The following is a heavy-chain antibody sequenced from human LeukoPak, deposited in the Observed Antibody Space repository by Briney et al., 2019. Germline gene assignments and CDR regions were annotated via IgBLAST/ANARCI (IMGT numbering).Heavy chain of an antibody. CDR1: GFTFSIYW. D-gene: IGHD6-19*01. CDR2: IKQDGSEK. CDR3: ARDSSGWYPTGDYFDY. Sequence: GGSLRLSCAASGFTFSIYWMSWVRQAPGKGLEWVANIKQDGSEKYYVDSVKGRFTISRDNAKNSLYLQMNSLRAEDTAVYYCARDSSGWYPTGDYFDYWGQGTLVTVSS. V-gene: IGHV3-7*01. J-gene: IGHJ4*02.